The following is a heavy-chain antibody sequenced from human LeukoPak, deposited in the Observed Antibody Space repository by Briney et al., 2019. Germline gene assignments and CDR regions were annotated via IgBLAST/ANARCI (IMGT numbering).Heavy chain of an antibody. Sequence: GGSLRLSCAASGFTFSSYWMSWVRQAPGKGLEWVSTISHSGGRTYYADSLEGRFAISRDNSKNTLFLQMHSLRAEDTAVYYCAKADRVASAATLDYWGQGTLVTVSS. J-gene: IGHJ4*02. V-gene: IGHV3-23*01. CDR2: ISHSGGRT. D-gene: IGHD2-15*01. CDR3: AKADRVASAATLDY. CDR1: GFTFSSYW.